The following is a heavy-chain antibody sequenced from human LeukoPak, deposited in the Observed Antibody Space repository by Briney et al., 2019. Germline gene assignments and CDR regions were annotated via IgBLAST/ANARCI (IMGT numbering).Heavy chain of an antibody. CDR3: AGHEYYYYGMDV. CDR2: IYYSGST. CDR1: GGSISSYY. V-gene: IGHV4-59*08. Sequence: PSETLSLTCTVSGGSISSYYWSWIRQPPGKGLEWIGYIYYSGSTNYNPSLKSRVTISVDTSKNQFSLKLSSVTAADTAVYYCAGHEYYYYGMDVWGQGTTVTVSS. J-gene: IGHJ6*02.